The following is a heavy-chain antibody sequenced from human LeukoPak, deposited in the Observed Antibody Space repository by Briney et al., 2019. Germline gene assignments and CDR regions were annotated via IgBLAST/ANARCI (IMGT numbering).Heavy chain of an antibody. CDR1: GYA. V-gene: IGHV3-49*03. D-gene: IGHD3-3*01. CDR3: SRGLRFPDV. J-gene: IGHJ6*04. CDR2: IRTKTYAEAT. Sequence: GGSLRLSCTVSGYALTWFRQAPGKGLEWVGFIRTKTYAEATEYAASVKGRITFSRDDSNSIAHLQMNSLKTEDTAVYYCSRGLRFPDVWGKGTTVTVSS.